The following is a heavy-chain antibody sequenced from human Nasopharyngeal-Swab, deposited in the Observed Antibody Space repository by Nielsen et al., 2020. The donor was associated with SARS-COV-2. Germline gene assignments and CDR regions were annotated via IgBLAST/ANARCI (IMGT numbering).Heavy chain of an antibody. CDR1: GFILSNFG. CDR2: VRYDGSNK. Sequence: GESLKISCAASGFILSNFGMHWVRQAPGKGLEWVAYVRYDGSNKYYADSVKGRFTISRDNSKNTLYLQMNSLRAEDTAVYYCAKDGTYYDFWSGYYPPYYYYYMDVWGKGTTVTVSS. CDR3: AKDGTYYDFWSGYYPPYYYYYMDV. D-gene: IGHD3-3*01. J-gene: IGHJ6*03. V-gene: IGHV3-30*02.